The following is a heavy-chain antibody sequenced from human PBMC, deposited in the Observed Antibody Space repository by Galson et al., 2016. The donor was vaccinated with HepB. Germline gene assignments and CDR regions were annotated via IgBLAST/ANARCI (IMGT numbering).Heavy chain of an antibody. J-gene: IGHJ4*02. CDR3: ARDRWYSGYDYELRGGSNFDY. CDR2: ISSSSSTI. D-gene: IGHD5-12*01. V-gene: IGHV3-48*02. Sequence: SLRLSCAASGFTFSSYNMDWVRQAPGKGLEWISYISSSSSTIYYAASVEGRFTISRDNAKNSLYLQMNSLRDEDTAVYYCARDRWYSGYDYELRGGSNFDYWGQGTLVTVSS. CDR1: GFTFSSYN.